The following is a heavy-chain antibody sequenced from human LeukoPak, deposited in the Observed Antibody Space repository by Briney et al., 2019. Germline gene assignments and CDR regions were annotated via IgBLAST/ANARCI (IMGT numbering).Heavy chain of an antibody. CDR2: ISYDGSNK. CDR1: GFTFSSYA. V-gene: IGHV3-30-3*01. Sequence: GGSLRLSCAASGFTFSSYAMHWVRQAPGKGLEWVAVISYDGSNKYYADSVKGRFTISRDNAKNSLYLQMNSLRAEDTAVYYCARDARIVGATMSYFDYWGQGTLVTVSS. CDR3: ARDARIVGATMSYFDY. D-gene: IGHD1-26*01. J-gene: IGHJ4*02.